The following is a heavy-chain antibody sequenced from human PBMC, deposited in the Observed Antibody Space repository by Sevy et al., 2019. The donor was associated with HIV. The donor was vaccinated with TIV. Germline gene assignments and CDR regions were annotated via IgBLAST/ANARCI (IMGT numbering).Heavy chain of an antibody. CDR2: ISSSSNYI. D-gene: IGHD3-10*01. J-gene: IGHJ3*02. CDR3: AGDRREMVKGADDSFHI. V-gene: IGHV3-21*01. Sequence: GSLRLSCIASGFTFSRSSMNWVRQAPGKGLEWVSSISSSSNYIYYADSMKGRFTISRDNAKNSLYRQMNSLRAEDTAVYYCAGDRREMVKGADDSFHIWGQGTMVTVSS. CDR1: GFTFSRSS.